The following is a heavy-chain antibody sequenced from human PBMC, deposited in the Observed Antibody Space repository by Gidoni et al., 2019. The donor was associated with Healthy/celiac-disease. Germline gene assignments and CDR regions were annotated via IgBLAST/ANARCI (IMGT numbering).Heavy chain of an antibody. CDR2: IVVGSGNT. V-gene: IGHV1-58*02. J-gene: IGHJ4*02. Sequence: QMQLVQSGPEVKKPGTSVKVSCKASGFTFTSSAIQWVRQARGQRLEWIGWIVVGSGNTNYAQKFQERVTITRDMSTSTAYMELSSLGSEDTAVYYCAATQAGTGRFFDYWGQGTLVTVSS. CDR1: GFTFTSSA. CDR3: AATQAGTGRFFDY. D-gene: IGHD3-10*01.